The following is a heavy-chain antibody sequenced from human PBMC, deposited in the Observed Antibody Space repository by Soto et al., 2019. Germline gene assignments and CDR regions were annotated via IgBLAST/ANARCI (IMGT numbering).Heavy chain of an antibody. CDR3: ARIGYSSSSLDY. Sequence: PGGSLRLCCAASGFIFRNYWMSWVRQVPGKGLEWLANINQDGGQKYYVDSVKGRFTISRDNARNSLYLQINSLRAEDTAMYYCARIGYSSSSLDYWGLGTLVTVSS. CDR2: INQDGGQK. CDR1: GFIFRNYW. J-gene: IGHJ4*02. V-gene: IGHV3-7*03. D-gene: IGHD6-6*01.